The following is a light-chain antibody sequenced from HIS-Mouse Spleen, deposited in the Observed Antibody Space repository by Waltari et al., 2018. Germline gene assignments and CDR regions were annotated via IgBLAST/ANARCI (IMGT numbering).Light chain of an antibody. CDR1: NLGSKS. Sequence: SYVLPQPPSVSVAPGKTARITCGGSNLGSKSVHWYEQKPGKAPVLVVYDDSHRPSGIPERFSGSNSVNTATLTISRVEAGDEADYYCQVWDSSSDHVVFGGGTKLTVL. J-gene: IGLJ2*01. V-gene: IGLV3-21*03. CDR3: QVWDSSSDHVV. CDR2: DDS.